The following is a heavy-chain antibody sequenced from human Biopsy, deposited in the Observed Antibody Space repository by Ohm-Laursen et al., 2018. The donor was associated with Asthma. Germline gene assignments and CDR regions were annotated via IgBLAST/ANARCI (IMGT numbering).Heavy chain of an antibody. CDR2: INTNSGTP. J-gene: IGHJ4*02. D-gene: IGHD3-22*01. CDR1: GYTFNSVA. Sequence: GASVKVSCKASGYTFNSVAVMWVRQAPGQGLEWMGWINTNSGTPTYVQGFSGQFVFSLDPSVTTAYLQIDSLRSEDTGVYYCARMISYYHEMRAPFFDYWGQGTLVTVSS. CDR3: ARMISYYHEMRAPFFDY. V-gene: IGHV7-4-1*01.